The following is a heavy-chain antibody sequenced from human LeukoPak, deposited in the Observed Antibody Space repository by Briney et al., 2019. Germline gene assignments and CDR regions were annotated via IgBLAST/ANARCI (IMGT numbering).Heavy chain of an antibody. J-gene: IGHJ4*02. D-gene: IGHD4-23*01. CDR3: ARDPTTVVTVPYYFDD. V-gene: IGHV4-34*01. CDR2: INDRGIT. Sequence: PSETLSLTCAVSGGPFSGYFGNWIRQPPGRSLEWIGEINDRGITNYNPSLKSRVTISVDTSRNQFSLKLTSVTAADTAVYYCARDPTTVVTVPYYFDDWGQGTLVSVSS. CDR1: GGPFSGYF.